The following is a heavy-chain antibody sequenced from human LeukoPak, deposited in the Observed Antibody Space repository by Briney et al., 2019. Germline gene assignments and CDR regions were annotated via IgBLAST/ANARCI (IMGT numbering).Heavy chain of an antibody. Sequence: ASVKVSCKASGYTFTSYGISWVRQAPGQGLEWMGWISAYNGNTNYAQKLQGRVTMTTDTSTSTAHMELRSLRSDDTAVYYCAREDSSSWYGTVAFDYWGQGTLVTVSS. J-gene: IGHJ4*02. D-gene: IGHD6-13*01. CDR3: AREDSSSWYGTVAFDY. CDR2: ISAYNGNT. V-gene: IGHV1-18*01. CDR1: GYTFTSYG.